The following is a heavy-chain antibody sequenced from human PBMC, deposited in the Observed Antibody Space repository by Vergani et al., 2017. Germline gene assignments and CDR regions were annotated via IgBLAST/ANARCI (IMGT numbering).Heavy chain of an antibody. Sequence: QVQLQESGPGLVKPSETLSLTCTVSGGSISSYYWSWIRQPPGKRLEWIGYIYYSGSTNYNPSLKSRVTISVDTSKNQFSLKLSSVTAADTAVYYCARAGGYCSGGSCLYMSGYYYYGMDVWGQGTTVTVSS. CDR2: IYYSGST. J-gene: IGHJ6*02. CDR3: ARAGGYCSGGSCLYMSGYYYYGMDV. CDR1: GGSISSYY. V-gene: IGHV4-59*01. D-gene: IGHD2-15*01.